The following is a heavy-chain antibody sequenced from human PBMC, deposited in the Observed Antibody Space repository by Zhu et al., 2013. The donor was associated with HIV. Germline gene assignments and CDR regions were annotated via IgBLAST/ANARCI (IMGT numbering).Heavy chain of an antibody. CDR2: INPNSGNT. D-gene: IGHD3-9*01. V-gene: IGHV1-8*01. CDR1: GYTFTSYD. J-gene: IGHJ4*02. CDR3: SRTKMFAGYWSDF. Sequence: QVQLVQSGAEVKKPGASVKVSCKASGYTFTSYDINWVRQAPGQGLEWMGWINPNSGNTGYAQIFQGRVNMTRNMSITTAYMELTRLTPDDTAVYYCSRTKMFAGYWSDFWGQGTLVTVSS.